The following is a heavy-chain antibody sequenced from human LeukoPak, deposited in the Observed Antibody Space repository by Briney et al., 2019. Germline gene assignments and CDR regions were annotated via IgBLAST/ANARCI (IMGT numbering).Heavy chain of an antibody. CDR1: GGSLSSGSYY. CDR3: ARQSHSSTWYYDY. J-gene: IGHJ4*02. V-gene: IGHV4-61*02. Sequence: SETLSLTCTVSGGSLSSGSYYWTWIRQPAGKGLEWIGRIYTSGSTNYSPSLKSRVTISVDTSKNQFSLKLSSVTAADTAVYYCARQSHSSTWYYDYWVRGTLVTVSS. D-gene: IGHD6-13*01. CDR2: IYTSGST.